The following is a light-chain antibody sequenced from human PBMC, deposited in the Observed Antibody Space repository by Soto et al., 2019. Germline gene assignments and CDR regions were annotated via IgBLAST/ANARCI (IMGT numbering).Light chain of an antibody. CDR2: SNN. J-gene: IGLJ1*01. V-gene: IGLV1-44*01. CDR3: ATWDDSLTCYV. CDR1: SSNIGGNL. Sequence: QPVLTQPHSASGTPGQRVTICCSGSSSNIGGNLVSWYQQVPGTAPKLLIYSNNQRPSGVPDRFSGSKSGTSASLAISGLQSEDETDYYCATWDDSLTCYVFATGTKLTVL.